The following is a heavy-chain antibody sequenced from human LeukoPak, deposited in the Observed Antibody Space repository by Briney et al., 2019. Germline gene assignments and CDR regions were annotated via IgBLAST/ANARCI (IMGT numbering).Heavy chain of an antibody. Sequence: PGGSLRLSCAVFGFTFRRYGMHWVPRSPGKGLGGVAVFWFDGSNKYYADSVKGRFTISRDNSKNTLYLHRNALRAQDTAVYYSAKDEDPYYYGSGDCDYWGQGTLVTVSS. CDR2: FWFDGSNK. V-gene: IGHV3-33*06. CDR1: GFTFRRYG. D-gene: IGHD3-10*01. J-gene: IGHJ4*02. CDR3: AKDEDPYYYGSGDCDY.